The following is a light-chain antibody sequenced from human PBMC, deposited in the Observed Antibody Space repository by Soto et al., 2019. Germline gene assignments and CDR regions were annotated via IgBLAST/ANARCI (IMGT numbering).Light chain of an antibody. CDR3: CSSAPESTYV. V-gene: IGLV2-23*01. J-gene: IGLJ1*01. CDR2: KGT. CDR1: SSDVAAYNS. Sequence: QSVLAQPASVSGSPGPTTTISCTATSSDVAAYNSVCWYQQHPHRAPQVIIYKGTQRPSGVSNLFSGSTSGNAASLTISALLADDEADYFCCSSAPESTYVFGTGTKVTVL.